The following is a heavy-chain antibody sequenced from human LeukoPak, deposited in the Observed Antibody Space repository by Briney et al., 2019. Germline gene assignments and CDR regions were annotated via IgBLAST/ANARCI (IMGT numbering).Heavy chain of an antibody. D-gene: IGHD2-21*01. CDR1: GGSISSYY. CDR3: ARVRYCGGDCYSRYDAFDI. Sequence: PSETLSLTCTVSGGSISSYYWSWIRQPAGKGLEWIGRIYTSGSTNYNPSLKSRVTMSVDTSKNQFSLKLSSVTAADTAVYYCARVRYCGGDCYSRYDAFDIWGQGTMVTVSS. V-gene: IGHV4-4*07. J-gene: IGHJ3*02. CDR2: IYTSGST.